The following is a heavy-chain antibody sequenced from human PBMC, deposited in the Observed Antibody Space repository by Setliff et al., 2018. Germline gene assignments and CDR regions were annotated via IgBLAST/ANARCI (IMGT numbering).Heavy chain of an antibody. CDR2: FDPEDGET. CDR3: ARDLQYYYDSSPHHGDY. D-gene: IGHD3-22*01. Sequence: ASVKVSCKVSGYTLTELSRNWVRQAPGKGLEWMGGFDPEDGETIYAQKFQGRVTMTEDTSTDTAYMELRSLRSDDTAVYYCARDLQYYYDSSPHHGDYWGQGTLVTVSS. J-gene: IGHJ4*02. V-gene: IGHV1-24*01. CDR1: GYTLTELS.